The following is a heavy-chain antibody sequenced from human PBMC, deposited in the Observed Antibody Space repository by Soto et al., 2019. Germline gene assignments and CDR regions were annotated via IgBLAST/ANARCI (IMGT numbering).Heavy chain of an antibody. CDR3: ARGAVSRQHFYYGFDV. D-gene: IGHD4-17*01. J-gene: IGHJ6*02. Sequence: LRLSCAASGFTFSESFMSLIRQAPGKGLEWVSSISTTSTFTDYAASLKGRVTVSRDNSRNALFLQLDSLRDEDTAVYFCARGAVSRQHFYYGFDVWGQGTTVTVSS. V-gene: IGHV3-11*06. CDR1: GFTFSESF. CDR2: ISTTSTFT.